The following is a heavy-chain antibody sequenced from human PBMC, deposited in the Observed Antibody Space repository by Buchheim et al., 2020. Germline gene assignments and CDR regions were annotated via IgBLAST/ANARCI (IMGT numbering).Heavy chain of an antibody. CDR2: ISGGGRTI. Sequence: QVQLVESGGGLVKPGGSLRLSCAASRFTFSDYYMTWIRQAPGKGLEWVSYISGGGRTIDYANSVKGRFTISRDNAKNSLYLQMNSLRAEDTAVYYCARPYSENSYHAFDIWGQGT. D-gene: IGHD1-26*01. V-gene: IGHV3-11*01. J-gene: IGHJ3*02. CDR1: RFTFSDYY. CDR3: ARPYSENSYHAFDI.